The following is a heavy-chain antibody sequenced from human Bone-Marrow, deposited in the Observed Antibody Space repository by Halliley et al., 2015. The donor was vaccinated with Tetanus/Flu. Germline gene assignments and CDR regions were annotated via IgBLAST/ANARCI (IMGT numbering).Heavy chain of an antibody. V-gene: IGHV3-7*01. CDR1: GIPFTGYW. J-gene: IGHJ5*01. CDR3: VRNVGYGRSGLFRFHS. Sequence: SGIPFTGYWVTWGRQGRGKGLEWVASINEDASEQHYGDFVRGRFIVSRVNGKNTVYLQMRNLRVEVTAVYYCVRNVGYGRSGLFRFHSWGQG. D-gene: IGHD5-18*01. CDR2: INEDASEQ.